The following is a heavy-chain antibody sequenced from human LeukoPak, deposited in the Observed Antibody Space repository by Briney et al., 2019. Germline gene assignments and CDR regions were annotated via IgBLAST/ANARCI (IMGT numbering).Heavy chain of an antibody. D-gene: IGHD3-22*01. CDR3: ARSYDSSGYYYSHYFDY. J-gene: IGHJ4*02. V-gene: IGHV3-30-3*01. CDR1: GFTFSSYA. Sequence: EGSLRLSCAASGFTFSSYAMHWVRQAPGKGLEWVAVISYDGSNKYYADSVKGRFTISRDNSKNTLYLQMNSLRAEDTAVYYCARSYDSSGYYYSHYFDYWGQGTLVTVSS. CDR2: ISYDGSNK.